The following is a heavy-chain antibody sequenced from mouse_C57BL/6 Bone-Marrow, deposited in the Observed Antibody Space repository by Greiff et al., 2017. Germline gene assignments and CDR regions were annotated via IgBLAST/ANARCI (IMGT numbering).Heavy chain of an antibody. J-gene: IGHJ1*03. CDR1: GYTFTSYW. CDR2: IYPGSGST. D-gene: IGHD2-5*01. Sequence: VQLQQPGAELVKPGASVKMSCKASGYTFTSYWVTWVRQRPGQGLEWMGDIYPGSGSTNYNEKFKSKATLTVETSSSTAYRQISSLTSEDAAVYYWARPYYSNYWYFDVWGTGTTVTVSS. V-gene: IGHV1-55*01. CDR3: ARPYYSNYWYFDV.